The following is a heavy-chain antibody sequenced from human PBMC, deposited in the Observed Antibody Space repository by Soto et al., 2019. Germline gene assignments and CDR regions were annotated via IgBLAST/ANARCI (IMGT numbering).Heavy chain of an antibody. V-gene: IGHV1-18*04. CDR3: ARDTAIVVVPAAMRNWFDP. D-gene: IGHD2-2*01. J-gene: IGHJ5*02. CDR1: GYTFTSYG. CDR2: ISAYNGNT. Sequence: QVQLVQSGAEVKKPGASVKVSCKASGYTFTSYGISWVRQAPGQGLEWMGWISAYNGNTNYAQKLQGRVTMTTDTSTSTAYMELRSLRSDDTAVYYCARDTAIVVVPAAMRNWFDPWGQGTLVTVSS.